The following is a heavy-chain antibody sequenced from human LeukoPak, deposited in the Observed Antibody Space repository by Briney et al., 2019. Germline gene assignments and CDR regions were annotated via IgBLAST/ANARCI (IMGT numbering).Heavy chain of an antibody. V-gene: IGHV1-69*05. CDR1: GGTFSSYA. CDR2: IIPIFGTA. CDR3: ARDRSNIVLMVYEENWFDP. J-gene: IGHJ5*02. D-gene: IGHD2-8*01. Sequence: SVKVSCKASGGTFSSYAISWVRQAPGQGLEWMGRIIPIFGTANHAQKFQGRVTITTDESTSTAYMELSSLRSEDTAVYYCARDRSNIVLMVYEENWFDPWGQGTLVTVSS.